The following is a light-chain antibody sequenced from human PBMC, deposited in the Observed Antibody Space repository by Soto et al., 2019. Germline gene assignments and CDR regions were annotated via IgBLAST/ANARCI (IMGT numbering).Light chain of an antibody. V-gene: IGLV2-14*01. CDR1: SSDVGAYTY. J-gene: IGLJ2*01. CDR3: SSYTTNRTVV. CDR2: DVT. Sequence: QSALTQPASVSGSPGQSITISCTGTSSDVGAYTYVSWYQQHPGKAPKLMIYDVTDRPSGVSNRFSGSKSGNTASLTISGLQAEDEADYYCSSYTTNRTVVFGGGTKVTVL.